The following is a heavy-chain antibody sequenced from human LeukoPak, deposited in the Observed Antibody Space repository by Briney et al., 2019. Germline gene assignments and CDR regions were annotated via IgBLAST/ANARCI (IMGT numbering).Heavy chain of an antibody. CDR1: GGTFSSYA. J-gene: IGHJ4*02. V-gene: IGHV1-69*06. CDR2: IIPIFGTA. CDR3: ARFGYCSGGSCYVRFGDY. Sequence: ASVKVSCKASGGTFSSYAISWVRQAPGQGLEWMGGIIPIFGTANYAQKFQGRVTITADKSTSTAYMELSSLRSEDTAVYYCARFGYCSGGSCYVRFGDYWGQGTLVTVSS. D-gene: IGHD2-15*01.